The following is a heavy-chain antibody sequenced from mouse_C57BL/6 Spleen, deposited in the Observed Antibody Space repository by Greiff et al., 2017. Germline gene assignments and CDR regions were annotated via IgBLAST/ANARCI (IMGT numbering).Heavy chain of an antibody. CDR2: IHPNSGST. CDR1: GYTFTSYW. CDR3: ARWDTTVVGFDY. V-gene: IGHV1-64*01. Sequence: QVQLKQPGAELVKPGASVKLSCKASGYTFTSYWMHWVKQRPGQGLEWIGMIHPNSGSTNYNEKFKSKATLTVDKSSSTAYMQLSSLTSEDSAVYYCARWDTTVVGFDYWGQGTTLTVSS. J-gene: IGHJ2*01. D-gene: IGHD1-1*01.